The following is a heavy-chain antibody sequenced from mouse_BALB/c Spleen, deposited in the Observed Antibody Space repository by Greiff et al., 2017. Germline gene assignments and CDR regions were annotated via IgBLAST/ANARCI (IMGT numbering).Heavy chain of an antibody. J-gene: IGHJ1*01. V-gene: IGHV1-80*01. CDR3: ARYYGSNRYFDV. CDR2: IYPGDGDT. D-gene: IGHD1-1*01. Sequence: QVQLKESGAELVRPGSSVKISCKASGYAFSSYWMNWVKQRPGQGLEWIGQIYPGDGDTNYNGKFKGKATLTADKSSSTAYMQLSSLTSEDSAVYFCARYYGSNRYFDVWGAGTTVTVSS. CDR1: GYAFSSYW.